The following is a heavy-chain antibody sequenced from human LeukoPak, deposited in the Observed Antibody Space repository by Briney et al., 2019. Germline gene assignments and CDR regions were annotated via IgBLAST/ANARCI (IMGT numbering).Heavy chain of an antibody. CDR1: GGTFSSYA. D-gene: IGHD2-15*01. Sequence: SCKASGGTFSSYAMSWVRQAPGKGLEWISAISGSGGSTYYADSVKGRFTISRDNSKNTLYLQMNSLRAEDTAVYYCAKAYTSLGYCSGGSCYSPFDYWGQGALVTVSS. J-gene: IGHJ4*02. CDR3: AKAYTSLGYCSGGSCYSPFDY. V-gene: IGHV3-23*01. CDR2: ISGSGGST.